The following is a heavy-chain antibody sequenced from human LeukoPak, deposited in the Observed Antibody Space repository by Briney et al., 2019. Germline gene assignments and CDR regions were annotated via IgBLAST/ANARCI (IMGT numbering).Heavy chain of an antibody. CDR1: GFTFSSYA. Sequence: GGSLRLSCADSGFTFSSYAMSWVRQAPGKGLEWVSAISGSGGSTYYADSVKGRFTISRDNSRNTLYLQMNSLRAEDTAVYYCAKAGDSRPMYYFDYWGQGTLVTVSS. V-gene: IGHV3-23*01. D-gene: IGHD3-22*01. J-gene: IGHJ4*02. CDR3: AKAGDSRPMYYFDY. CDR2: ISGSGGST.